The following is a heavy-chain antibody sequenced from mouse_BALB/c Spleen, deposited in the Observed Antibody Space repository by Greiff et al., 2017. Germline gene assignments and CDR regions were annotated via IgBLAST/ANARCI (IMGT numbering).Heavy chain of an antibody. CDR1: GFTFSSYA. V-gene: IGHV5-6-5*01. D-gene: IGHD4-1*01. J-gene: IGHJ4*01. CDR2: ISSGGST. Sequence: DVMLVESGGGLVKPGGSLKLSCAASGFTFSSYAMSWVRQTPEKRLEWVASISSGGSTYYPDSVKGRFTISRDNARNILYLQMSSLRSEDTAMYYCVRHLANWDAMDYWGQGTSVTVSS. CDR3: VRHLANWDAMDY.